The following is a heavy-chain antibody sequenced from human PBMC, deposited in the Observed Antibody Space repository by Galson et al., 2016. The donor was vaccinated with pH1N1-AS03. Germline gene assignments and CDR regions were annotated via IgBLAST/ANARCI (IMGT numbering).Heavy chain of an antibody. Sequence: SLRLSCAASGFTFSSHGMHWVRQTPGKGLEWVAVIWHDGSEKYYVDSVKGRFTISRDNSKNTLYLQMNSLRAEDTAVYYCARDRHYYDYIWGTYRYDGYFDLWGRGTLVTVSS. J-gene: IGHJ2*01. CDR3: ARDRHYYDYIWGTYRYDGYFDL. V-gene: IGHV3-33*01. D-gene: IGHD3-16*02. CDR2: IWHDGSEK. CDR1: GFTFSSHG.